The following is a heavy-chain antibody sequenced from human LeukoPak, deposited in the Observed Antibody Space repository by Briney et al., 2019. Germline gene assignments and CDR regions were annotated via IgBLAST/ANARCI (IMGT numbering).Heavy chain of an antibody. CDR3: AKIDAY. V-gene: IGHV3-74*01. CDR2: INSDGSIT. Sequence: QPGGSLRLSCAASGFTISTNYMSWVRQAPGKGLVWVSRINSDGSITNYADSVKGRFTISRDNAKNTLYLQMSSLRAEDTAVYYCAKIDAYWGQGTLVTVSS. CDR1: GFTISTNY. J-gene: IGHJ4*02.